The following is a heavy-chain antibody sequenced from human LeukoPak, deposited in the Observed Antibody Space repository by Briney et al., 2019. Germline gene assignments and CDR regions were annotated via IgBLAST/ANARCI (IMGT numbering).Heavy chain of an antibody. Sequence: SETLSLTCSVSGYSISSAYYWGWIRQPPGKGLEWIGTMYHSGSTNYNPSLKSRVTISVDTSKNQFSLKLSSVTAADTAVYYCARGSDILTGCSLGYFDYWGQGTLVTVSS. J-gene: IGHJ4*02. CDR1: GYSISSAYY. D-gene: IGHD3-9*01. CDR3: ARGSDILTGCSLGYFDY. V-gene: IGHV4-38-2*02. CDR2: MYHSGST.